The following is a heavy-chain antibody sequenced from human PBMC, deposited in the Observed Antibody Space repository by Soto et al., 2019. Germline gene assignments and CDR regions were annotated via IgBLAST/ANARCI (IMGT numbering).Heavy chain of an antibody. D-gene: IGHD1-1*01. J-gene: IGHJ4*02. V-gene: IGHV3-7*04. CDR2: IKQDGSEK. Sequence: EVLLVESGGGLVQPGGSLRLTCAASGFTFSSYWMSWVRQAPGKGLEWVANIKQDGSEKYYVDSVKGRFTISSANAKNSLYLQMNSLRAEDTAVYYCARDSPGTTFPDYWGQGTLVTVSS. CDR3: ARDSPGTTFPDY. CDR1: GFTFSSYW.